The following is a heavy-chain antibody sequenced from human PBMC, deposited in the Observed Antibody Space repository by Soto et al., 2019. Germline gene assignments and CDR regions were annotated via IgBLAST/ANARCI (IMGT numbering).Heavy chain of an antibody. CDR2: IYHSGST. CDR1: GGSINSGGYS. Sequence: PSETLSLTCAVSGGSINSGGYSWSWIRQPPGKGLEWIGYIYHSGSTYYNQSLKSRVTISVDRSKNQFSLKLSSVTAADTAVYYCARVPAPWGQGTLVTVSS. J-gene: IGHJ4*02. CDR3: ARVPAP. V-gene: IGHV4-30-2*01.